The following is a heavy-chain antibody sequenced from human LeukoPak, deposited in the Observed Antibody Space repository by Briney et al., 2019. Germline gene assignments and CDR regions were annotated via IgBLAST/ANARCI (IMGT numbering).Heavy chain of an antibody. Sequence: GGSLRLSCTASGFSFSNSWMSWVRQAPGTGLEWVANINQDGSEKHYVDSVKGRFTISRDNAKNSLYLQMNSLRAEETAVYYCARHSGSGSYYTYNFRYWGQGTLVTVSS. D-gene: IGHD3-10*01. J-gene: IGHJ4*02. CDR1: GFSFSNSW. V-gene: IGHV3-7*01. CDR3: ARHSGSGSYYTYNFRY. CDR2: INQDGSEK.